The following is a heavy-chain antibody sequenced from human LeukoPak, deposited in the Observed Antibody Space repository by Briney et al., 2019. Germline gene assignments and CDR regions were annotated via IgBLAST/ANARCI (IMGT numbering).Heavy chain of an antibody. CDR1: GFTFSDYY. Sequence: SGGSLRLSCAASGFTFSDYYMSWIRQAPGKGLEWVSYISSSGSTIYYADSVKGRFTISRDNAKNSLYLQMNSLRAEDTAVYYCARVRWEPRYMDVWGKGTTVTVSS. D-gene: IGHD1-26*01. V-gene: IGHV3-11*04. CDR2: ISSSGSTI. CDR3: ARVRWEPRYMDV. J-gene: IGHJ6*03.